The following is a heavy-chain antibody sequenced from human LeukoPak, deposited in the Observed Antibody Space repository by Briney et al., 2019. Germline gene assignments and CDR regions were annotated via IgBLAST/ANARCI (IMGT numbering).Heavy chain of an antibody. CDR2: ISAYNGNT. D-gene: IGHD5-12*01. J-gene: IGHJ4*02. V-gene: IGHV1-18*01. CDR1: GYTFTSYG. CDR3: ARELLSYDSQGY. Sequence: ASVKVFCKASGYTFTSYGISWVRQAPGQGLEWMGWISAYNGNTNYAQKLQGRVTMTTDTSTSTAYMELRSLRSDDTAVYYCARELLSYDSQGYWGQGTLVTVSS.